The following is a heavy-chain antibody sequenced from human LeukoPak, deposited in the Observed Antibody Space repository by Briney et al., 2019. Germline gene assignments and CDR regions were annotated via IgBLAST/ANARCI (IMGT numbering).Heavy chain of an antibody. CDR3: ARLPTVTFFDY. CDR1: GGSISSSSYY. Sequence: SETLSLTCTVSGGSISSSSYYWGWIRQPPGKGLEWIGSIYYSGSTYHNPSLKSRVTISVDTSKNQFTLRLSSVTAADTAVYYCARLPTVTFFDYWGQGTLVTVSS. V-gene: IGHV4-39*01. J-gene: IGHJ4*02. CDR2: IYYSGST. D-gene: IGHD4-17*01.